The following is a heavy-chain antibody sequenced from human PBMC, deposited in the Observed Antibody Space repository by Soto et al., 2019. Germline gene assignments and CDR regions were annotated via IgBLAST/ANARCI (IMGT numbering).Heavy chain of an antibody. CDR3: AGRTMWFGDDAFYI. Sequence: PGGSLRLSCAASGFTVSSNYMSWVRQAPGKGLEWVSVIYSGGSTYYADSVKGRFTISRDNSKNTLYLQMNSLRAEDTAVYYCAGRTMWFGDDAFYIWGQGTMVTVSS. V-gene: IGHV3-66*01. J-gene: IGHJ3*02. CDR1: GFTVSSNY. CDR2: IYSGGST. D-gene: IGHD3-10*01.